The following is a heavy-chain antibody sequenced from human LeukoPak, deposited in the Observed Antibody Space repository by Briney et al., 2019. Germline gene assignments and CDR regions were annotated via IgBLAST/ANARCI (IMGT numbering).Heavy chain of an antibody. V-gene: IGHV1-46*01. D-gene: IGHD6-13*01. CDR3: AREGRGVPGAIAAVKGFDY. CDR1: GYTFTSYY. Sequence: GASVEVPCKASGYTFTSYYMHWVRQAPGQGPEWMGIINPSGGSTSYAQKFQGRVTMTRDMSTSTVYMELSSLRSEDTAIYYCAREGRGVPGAIAAVKGFDYWGQGTLVTVSS. CDR2: INPSGGST. J-gene: IGHJ4*02.